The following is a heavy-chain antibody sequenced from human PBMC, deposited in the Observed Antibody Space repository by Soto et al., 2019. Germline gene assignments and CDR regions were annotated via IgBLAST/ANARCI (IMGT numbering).Heavy chain of an antibody. CDR3: ARDFGHGYYLDY. V-gene: IGHV3-48*02. CDR2: ITDSSDTV. Sequence: GGSLSLSCVASGFSFSNYNMNWVRQAPGKGLEWVSYITDSSDTVHYADSVRGRFTISRDNAESSLYLQMNGLRDEDTAVYFCARDFGHGYYLDYWGRGTLVTVS. J-gene: IGHJ4*02. CDR1: GFSFSNYN. D-gene: IGHD3-3*01.